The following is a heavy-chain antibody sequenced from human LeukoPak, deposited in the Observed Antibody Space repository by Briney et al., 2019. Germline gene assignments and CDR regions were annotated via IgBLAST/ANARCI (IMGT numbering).Heavy chain of an antibody. D-gene: IGHD3-10*01. CDR1: GFTFSSYG. CDR3: ASYYGAYGGFDY. J-gene: IGHJ4*02. Sequence: GRSLRLSCAASGFTFSSYGMHWVRQAPGKGLEWVAVISYDGSNKYYADSVKGRFTISRDNSKNTLYLQMNSLRAEDTAVYYCASYYGAYGGFDYWGQGTLVTVSS. V-gene: IGHV3-30*03. CDR2: ISYDGSNK.